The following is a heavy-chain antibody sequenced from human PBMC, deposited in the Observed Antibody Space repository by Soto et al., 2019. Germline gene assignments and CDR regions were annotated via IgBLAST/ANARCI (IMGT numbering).Heavy chain of an antibody. D-gene: IGHD1-20*01. V-gene: IGHV3-48*02. CDR1: GFTFSRFS. J-gene: IGHJ6*02. Sequence: RLSCELSGFTFSRFSMNWVRPAPAEGLQWVSYISRTSSAIYYADSVNGRFTISRDNAINSLYLQMNSLRDEDSAVYYCSRVGAFKYKVYNHYTGLDVWGQGTTVTVSS. CDR2: ISRTSSAI. CDR3: SRVGAFKYKVYNHYTGLDV.